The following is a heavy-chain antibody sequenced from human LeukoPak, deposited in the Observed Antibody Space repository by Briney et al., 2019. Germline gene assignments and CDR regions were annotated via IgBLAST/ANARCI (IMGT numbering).Heavy chain of an antibody. Sequence: GGSLRLSCAASGFAFSTYSMTWVRQAPGKGLEWVSSIYNSGSRTFYGDSVKGRFTVSRDNSKNTLYLQMNSLRAEDTAVYYCAKDVAPDSGWDLDYWGQGTLVTVSS. CDR2: IYNSGSRT. CDR3: AKDVAPDSGWDLDY. CDR1: GFAFSTYS. J-gene: IGHJ4*02. V-gene: IGHV3-23*05. D-gene: IGHD6-19*01.